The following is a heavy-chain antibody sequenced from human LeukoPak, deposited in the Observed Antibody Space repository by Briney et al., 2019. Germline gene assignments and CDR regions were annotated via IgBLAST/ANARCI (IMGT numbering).Heavy chain of an antibody. CDR3: ARTVRYFDWSPHYFDY. Sequence: GGSLRLSCAASGFTFSSSAMSWVRQAPGKGLYWVSAISGSGTGTYYADSVKGRFTISRDNAKNSLYLQMNSLRAEDTAVYYCARTVRYFDWSPHYFDYWGQGTLVTVSS. J-gene: IGHJ4*02. CDR2: ISGSGTGT. D-gene: IGHD3-9*01. CDR1: GFTFSSSA. V-gene: IGHV3-21*01.